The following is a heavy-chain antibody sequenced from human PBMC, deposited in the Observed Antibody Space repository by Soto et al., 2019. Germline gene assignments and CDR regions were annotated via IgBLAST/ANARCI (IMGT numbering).Heavy chain of an antibody. CDR3: ARDRKFEYSSSSEWFDP. Sequence: QVQLQESGPGLVKPSQTLSLTCTVSGGSISSGDYYWSWIRQPPGKGLEWIGYIYYSGSTYYNPSLKSRVTISVDTSKNQFSLKLSSVTAADTAVYYCARDRKFEYSSSSEWFDPWGQGTLVTVSS. J-gene: IGHJ5*02. CDR2: IYYSGST. D-gene: IGHD6-6*01. V-gene: IGHV4-30-4*01. CDR1: GGSISSGDYY.